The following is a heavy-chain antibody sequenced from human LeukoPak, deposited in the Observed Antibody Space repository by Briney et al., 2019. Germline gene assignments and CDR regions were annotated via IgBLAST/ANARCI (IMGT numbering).Heavy chain of an antibody. CDR1: GFTFSSYA. Sequence: GRSLRLSCAASGFTFSSYAMHWVRQAPGKGLEGVAVISYDGSNKYYVDSVKGRFTISRDNSKNTLYLQMNSLRAEDTAVYYCARDYSITIFGVANGAFDYWGQGTLVTVSS. V-gene: IGHV3-30-3*01. CDR2: ISYDGSNK. CDR3: ARDYSITIFGVANGAFDY. J-gene: IGHJ4*02. D-gene: IGHD3-3*01.